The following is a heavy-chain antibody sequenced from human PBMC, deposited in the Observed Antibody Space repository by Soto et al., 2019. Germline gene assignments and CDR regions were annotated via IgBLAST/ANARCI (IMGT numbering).Heavy chain of an antibody. CDR1: SGAIHSESW. Sequence: SETLSLTCAVSSGAIHSESWWSWVRQPPGKGLEWIGEIYHSGGTNYNPSLTSRVTISMDKSKNQISLKLNSVTAADTAVYYCVRSGIFCMAVWGKGSTITVSS. CDR3: VRSGIFCMAV. CDR2: IYHSGGT. D-gene: IGHD6-25*01. J-gene: IGHJ6*04. V-gene: IGHV4-4*02.